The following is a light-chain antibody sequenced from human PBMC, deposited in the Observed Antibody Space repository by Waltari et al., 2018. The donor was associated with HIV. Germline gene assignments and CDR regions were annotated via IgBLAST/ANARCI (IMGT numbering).Light chain of an antibody. CDR2: ARN. CDR3: NSRDSSVNPLQVI. CDR1: SLRSYY. Sequence: SSELTQDPAVSVALGQTVKITCQGDSLRSYYASWYQQKPGQAPVLVSYARNNRPSGIPDRFSGSSSGDTASLTIPGAQAEDEAAYYCNSRDSSVNPLQVIFGGGTYVTVL. V-gene: IGLV3-19*01. J-gene: IGLJ2*01.